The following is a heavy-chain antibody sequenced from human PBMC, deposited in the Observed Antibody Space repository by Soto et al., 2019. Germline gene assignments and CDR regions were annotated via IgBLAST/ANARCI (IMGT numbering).Heavy chain of an antibody. CDR2: IYYSGST. V-gene: IGHV4-39*07. Sequence: PSETLSLTCTVSGGSISSSSYYWGWILHPPGKGLEWIGSIYYSGSTYYNPSLKSRVTISLDTSKNQFSLKLNSVTAADTAVYYCARVDSSGWYPLCYWGQGTLVTVSS. D-gene: IGHD6-19*01. CDR3: ARVDSSGWYPLCY. CDR1: GGSISSSSYY. J-gene: IGHJ4*02.